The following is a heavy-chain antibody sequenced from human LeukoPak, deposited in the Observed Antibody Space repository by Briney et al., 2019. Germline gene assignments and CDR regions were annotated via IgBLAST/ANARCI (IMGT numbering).Heavy chain of an antibody. J-gene: IGHJ4*02. V-gene: IGHV4-34*01. CDR3: ARKGGGTARPKKVGATGAPDY. D-gene: IGHD1-26*01. CDR2: INHSGST. Sequence: SETLSLTCAVYGGSFSGYYWSWIRQPPGKGLEWIGEINHSGSTNYNPSLKSRVTISVDTSKNQFSLKLSSVTAADTAVYYCARKGGGTARPKKVGATGAPDYWGQGTLVTVSS. CDR1: GGSFSGYY.